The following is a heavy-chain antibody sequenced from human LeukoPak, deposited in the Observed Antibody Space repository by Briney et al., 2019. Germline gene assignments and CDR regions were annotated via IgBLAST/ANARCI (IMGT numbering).Heavy chain of an antibody. CDR1: GFTFNTHP. CDR3: AKVGLIKGAYDFWSGYYQDNWFDP. D-gene: IGHD3-3*01. J-gene: IGHJ5*02. CDR2: ISGSGANT. Sequence: GGSLRLSCAASGFTFNTHPMSWVRQAPGKGLEWVSSISGSGANTYYPDSVRGRFTISRDNSKNTLYLQMNSLRAEDTAVYYCAKVGLIKGAYDFWSGYYQDNWFDPWGQGTLVTVSS. V-gene: IGHV3-23*01.